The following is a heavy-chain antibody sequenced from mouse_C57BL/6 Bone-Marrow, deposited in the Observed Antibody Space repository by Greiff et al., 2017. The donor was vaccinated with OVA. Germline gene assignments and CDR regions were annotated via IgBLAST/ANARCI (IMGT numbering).Heavy chain of an antibody. D-gene: IGHD2-2*01. J-gene: IGHJ2*01. CDR3: ASRGGVTTGGTYFDY. CDR2: IDPSDSYT. V-gene: IGHV1-69*01. CDR1: GYTFTSYW. Sequence: QVQLQQPGAELVMPGASVKLSCKASGYTFTSYWMHWVKQRPGQGLEWIGEIDPSDSYTNYNQKFKGKSTLTVDKSSSTAYMQLSSLTSEDSAVYYCASRGGVTTGGTYFDYWGQGTTLTVSS.